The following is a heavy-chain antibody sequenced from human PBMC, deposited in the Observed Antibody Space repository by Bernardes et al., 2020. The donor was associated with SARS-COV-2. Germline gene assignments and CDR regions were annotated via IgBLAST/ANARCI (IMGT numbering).Heavy chain of an antibody. Sequence: SETLSLTCTVSGGSISSYYWSWIRQPPGKGLEWIGYIYYSGSTNYNPSLKSRVTISVDTSKNQFSLKLSSVTAADTAVYYCARGGSGWYDGSAVDYWGQGTLVTVSS. CDR1: GGSISSYY. D-gene: IGHD6-19*01. V-gene: IGHV4-59*01. J-gene: IGHJ4*02. CDR3: ARGGSGWYDGSAVDY. CDR2: IYYSGST.